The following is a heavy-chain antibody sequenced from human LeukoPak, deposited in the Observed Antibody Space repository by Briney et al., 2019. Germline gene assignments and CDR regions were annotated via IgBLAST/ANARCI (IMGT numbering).Heavy chain of an antibody. V-gene: IGHV3-23*01. J-gene: IGHJ4*02. CDR1: GFTFSSYA. CDR3: AKSTYSSGWYYFDY. CDR2: ISGSGGST. Sequence: GGSLRLTCAASGFTFSSYAMSWVRQAPGKGLEWVSAISGSGGSTYYADSVKGRFTISRDNSKNTLYLQMNSLRAEDTAVYYCAKSTYSSGWYYFDYWGQGTLVTVSS. D-gene: IGHD6-19*01.